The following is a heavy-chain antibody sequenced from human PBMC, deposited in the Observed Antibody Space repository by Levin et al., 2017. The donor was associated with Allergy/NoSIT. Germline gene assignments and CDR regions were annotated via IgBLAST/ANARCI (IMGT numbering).Heavy chain of an antibody. V-gene: IGHV3-49*03. J-gene: IGHJ4*02. D-gene: IGHD3-3*02. Sequence: GGSLRLSCTGSGFTFGDYAMNWFRQAPGKGLEWVGFIRSKAYGGTAECAPSVKGRFTVSRDDSENIAYLQMNTLKTEDTGVYYCTRDHFRPGDYFDYWGQEVLVTVSS. CDR2: IRSKAYGGTA. CDR1: GFTFGDYA. CDR3: TRDHFRPGDYFDY.